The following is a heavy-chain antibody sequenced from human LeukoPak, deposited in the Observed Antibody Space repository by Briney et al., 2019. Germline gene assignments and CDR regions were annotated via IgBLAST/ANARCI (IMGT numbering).Heavy chain of an antibody. V-gene: IGHV1-24*01. CDR3: ATVGDVYCGGDCYPFDY. Sequence: VSVKVSCKVSGYTLTELSMHWVRQAPGKGLEWMGGFDPEDGETIYAQKFQGRVTMTEDTSTDTAYMELSSLRSEDTAVYYCATVGDVYCGGDCYPFDYWGQGTLVTVSS. D-gene: IGHD2-21*02. CDR2: FDPEDGET. CDR1: GYTLTELS. J-gene: IGHJ4*02.